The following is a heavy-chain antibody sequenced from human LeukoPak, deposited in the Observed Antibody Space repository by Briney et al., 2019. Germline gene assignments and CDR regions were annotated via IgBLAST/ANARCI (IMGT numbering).Heavy chain of an antibody. D-gene: IGHD6-19*01. CDR3: AKGCSSGWPARV. CDR2: MNPNSGNT. CDR1: GYTFTSYD. Sequence: ASVKVSCKASGYTFTSYDINWVRQATGQGLEWMGWMNPNSGNTGYAQKFQGRVTMTRNTSISTAYMELSSLRAEDTAVYYCAKGCSSGWPARVWGQGTLVTVSS. J-gene: IGHJ4*02. V-gene: IGHV1-8*01.